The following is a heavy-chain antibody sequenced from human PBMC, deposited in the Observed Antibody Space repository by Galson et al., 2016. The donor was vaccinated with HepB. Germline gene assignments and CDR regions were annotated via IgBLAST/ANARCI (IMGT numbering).Heavy chain of an antibody. CDR3: AKAYGVDSYHFND. Sequence: SLRLSCAASGFRASGNYINWVRQAAGKGLEWVSIIYSGGRKYYAASVKGRFTISRDNSKNTVYLQMDRLSAEDTAVYYCAKAYGVDSYHFNDWGQGTLVIVSS. D-gene: IGHD4-17*01. J-gene: IGHJ4*02. CDR2: IYSGGRK. V-gene: IGHV3-53*01. CDR1: GFRASGNY.